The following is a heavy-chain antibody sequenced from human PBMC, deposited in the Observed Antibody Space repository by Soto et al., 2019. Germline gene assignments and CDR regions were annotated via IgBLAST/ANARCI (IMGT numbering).Heavy chain of an antibody. Sequence: EVQLVESGGGLVQPGGSLRLSCAASGFTFSSYSMNWVRQAPGKGLEWVSYISSRSSTIYYADSVKGRFTISRDNAKNSMYLHMNSLRDDDTAVYYCARDPGSGSYFEAFDIWGQGTMVTVSS. V-gene: IGHV3-48*02. CDR3: ARDPGSGSYFEAFDI. J-gene: IGHJ3*02. D-gene: IGHD1-26*01. CDR1: GFTFSSYS. CDR2: ISSRSSTI.